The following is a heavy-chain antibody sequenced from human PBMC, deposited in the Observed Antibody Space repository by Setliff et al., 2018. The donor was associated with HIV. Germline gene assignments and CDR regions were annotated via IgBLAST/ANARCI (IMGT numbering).Heavy chain of an antibody. CDR1: GGSISSNNW. CDR3: ATCFVVVPTTIQRWFDP. D-gene: IGHD2-2*01. CDR2: IYHSGST. V-gene: IGHV4-4*02. J-gene: IGHJ5*02. Sequence: NPSETLSLTCAVSGGSISSNNWWSWVRQPPGKGLEWIGEIYHSGSTNYNPSLKSRVTISVDKSKNQFSLKLSSVTAADTAMYYCATCFVVVPTTIQRWFDPWGQGTLVTVSS.